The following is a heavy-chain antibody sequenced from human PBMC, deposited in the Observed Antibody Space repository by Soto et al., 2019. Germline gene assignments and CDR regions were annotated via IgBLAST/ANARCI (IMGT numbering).Heavy chain of an antibody. Sequence: ASVKVSCKASGYTFTSYAMHWVRQAPGQRLEWMGWINAGNGNTKYSQKCQGRVTITRDTSASTAYMERSSLRSEDTAVYYCARDWGTTTVSLNWFDPWGQGTLVTVSS. D-gene: IGHD4-17*01. CDR3: ARDWGTTTVSLNWFDP. CDR2: INAGNGNT. V-gene: IGHV1-3*01. CDR1: GYTFTSYA. J-gene: IGHJ5*02.